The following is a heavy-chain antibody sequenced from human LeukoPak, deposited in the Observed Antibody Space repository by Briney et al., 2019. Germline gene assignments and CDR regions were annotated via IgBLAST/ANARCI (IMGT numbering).Heavy chain of an antibody. V-gene: IGHV4-59*08. D-gene: IGHD5-18*01. CDR3: ARGQSRGYSYGSGYDY. Sequence: SETLSLTCTVSGGSISSYYWSWIRQPPGKGLEWIGYIYYSGSTNYNPSLKSRVTISVDTSKNQFSLKLSSVTAADTAVYYCARGQSRGYSYGSGYDYWGQGTLVTVSS. CDR2: IYYSGST. CDR1: GGSISSYY. J-gene: IGHJ4*02.